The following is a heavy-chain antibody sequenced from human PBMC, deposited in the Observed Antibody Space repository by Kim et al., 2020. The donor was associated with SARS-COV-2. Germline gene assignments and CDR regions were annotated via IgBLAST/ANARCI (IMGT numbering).Heavy chain of an antibody. J-gene: IGHJ6*02. D-gene: IGHD5-12*01. CDR1: GFTFSSYS. V-gene: IGHV3-48*02. CDR3: ARDEIVATPQNPYYYYGMDV. CDR2: ISSSSSTI. Sequence: GGSLRLSCAASGFTFSSYSMNWVRQAPGKGLEWVSYISSSSSTIYYADSVKGRFTISRDNAKNSLYLQMNSLRDEDTAVYYCARDEIVATPQNPYYYYGMDVWGQGTTVTVSS.